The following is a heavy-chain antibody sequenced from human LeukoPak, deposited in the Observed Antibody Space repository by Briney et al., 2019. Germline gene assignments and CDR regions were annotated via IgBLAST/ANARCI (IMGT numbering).Heavy chain of an antibody. CDR1: GFTFSSYA. J-gene: IGHJ5*02. D-gene: IGHD3-9*01. Sequence: GGSLRLSCAASGFTFSSYAMSWVRQAPGKGLEWVSAISGSGGSTYYADSAKGRFTISRDNSKNTLYLQMNSLRAEDTAVYYCAKEAGELRYFDWLFSGDERQDTWGQGTLVTVSS. CDR3: AKEAGELRYFDWLFSGDERQDT. V-gene: IGHV3-23*01. CDR2: ISGSGGST.